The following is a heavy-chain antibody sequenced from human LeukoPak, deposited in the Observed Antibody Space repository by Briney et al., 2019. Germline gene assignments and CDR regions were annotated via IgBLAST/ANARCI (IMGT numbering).Heavy chain of an antibody. D-gene: IGHD3-10*01. Sequence: ASVKVSCKASGYTFTNYYMRWVRQAPGQGLEWMGIINPSGGSTNYAQKFQGRVTMTRDTSTSTVYMELSSLRSEDTAVYFCARRGAGGDYLDYWGQGTLVTVSS. V-gene: IGHV1-46*01. J-gene: IGHJ4*02. CDR2: INPSGGST. CDR1: GYTFTNYY. CDR3: ARRGAGGDYLDY.